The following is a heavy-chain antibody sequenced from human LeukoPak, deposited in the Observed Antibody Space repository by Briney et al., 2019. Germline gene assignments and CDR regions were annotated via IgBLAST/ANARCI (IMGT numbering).Heavy chain of an antibody. V-gene: IGHV1-24*01. D-gene: IGHD1-26*01. Sequence: ASVKVSCKVSGYTLTELSMHWVRQAPGKGLEWMGGFDPEDGETIYAQKFQGRVTMTEDTSTDTAYMELSSLRSEDTAVYYCATGTLYGGSYKSHYYYGMDVWGQGTTVTVSS. CDR2: FDPEDGET. CDR1: GYTLTELS. CDR3: ATGTLYGGSYKSHYYYGMDV. J-gene: IGHJ6*02.